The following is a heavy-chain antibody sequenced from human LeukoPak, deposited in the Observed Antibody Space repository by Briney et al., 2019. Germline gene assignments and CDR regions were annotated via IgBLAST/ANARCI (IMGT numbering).Heavy chain of an antibody. CDR3: AREGDPGSGYNYGNWLDP. CDR1: GGSISSGSYY. D-gene: IGHD5-24*01. Sequence: PSETLSLTCTVSGGSISSGSYYWSWIRQPPGKGLEWVGYGSYSVTTNYNPSFKSRVTISLDTSKSQFSLKLRFVTTADTAVYYCAREGDPGSGYNYGNWLDPWGQGTLVTVSS. CDR2: GSYSVTT. V-gene: IGHV4-61*01. J-gene: IGHJ5*02.